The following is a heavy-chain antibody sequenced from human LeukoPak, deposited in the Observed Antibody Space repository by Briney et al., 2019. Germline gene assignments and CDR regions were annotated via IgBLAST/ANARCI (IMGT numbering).Heavy chain of an antibody. Sequence: GGSLRLSCEASGLSFSGHALNWVRQAPGQGLEWVANINPDVGEANYAESVKGRFTITRDDAQNPLSLDMNSVRSEDTAVYYWGIQIYLYPWGQGALVVVSA. CDR1: GLSFSGHA. D-gene: IGHD3-9*01. CDR3: GIQIYLYP. V-gene: IGHV3-7*02. J-gene: IGHJ5*02. CDR2: INPDVGEA.